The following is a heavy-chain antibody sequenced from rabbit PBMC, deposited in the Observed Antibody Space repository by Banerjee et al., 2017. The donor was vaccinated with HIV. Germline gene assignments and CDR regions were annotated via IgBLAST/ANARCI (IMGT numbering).Heavy chain of an antibody. CDR3: ARDLAGVIGWNFNL. Sequence: QSLEESGGDLVKPGASLTLTCTASGFDFSSYGVNWVRQAPGKGLEWIGCIDAGSGTTHYANWAKGRFTISKTSSTTVTLQMTSLTVADTATYFCARDLAGVIGWNFNLWGQGTLVTVS. CDR2: IDAGSGTT. V-gene: IGHV1S40*01. D-gene: IGHD4-1*01. CDR1: GFDFSSYG. J-gene: IGHJ4*01.